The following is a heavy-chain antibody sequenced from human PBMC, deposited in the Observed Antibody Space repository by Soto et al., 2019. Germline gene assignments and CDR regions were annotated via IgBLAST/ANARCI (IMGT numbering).Heavy chain of an antibody. V-gene: IGHV1-69*06. Sequence: QVHLVQSEPEVKKPGSSVKVSCETSGDTSRSYVISWVRQAPGRGLEWMGGIVPLLGRATYAQNFQGRVTITADTSTPTAYMELTSLRSEDTAVYYCVRGRGKSGTTWGQGTLVTVSS. CDR2: IVPLLGRA. CDR1: GDTSRSYV. D-gene: IGHD1-7*01. J-gene: IGHJ5*02. CDR3: VRGRGKSGTT.